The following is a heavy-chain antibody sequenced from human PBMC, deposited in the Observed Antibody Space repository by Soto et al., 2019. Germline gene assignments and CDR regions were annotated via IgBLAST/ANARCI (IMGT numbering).Heavy chain of an antibody. D-gene: IGHD3-10*01. CDR1: GFTFSSYS. Sequence: PGGSLRLSYAASGFTFSSYSMNWVRQAPGKGLEWVSYITSSSSTIYYADSVKGRFTISRDNAKNSLYLQMNSLRAEDTAVYYCARSKVGVFDYWGQGTLVTVSS. CDR2: ITSSSSTI. CDR3: ARSKVGVFDY. J-gene: IGHJ4*02. V-gene: IGHV3-48*01.